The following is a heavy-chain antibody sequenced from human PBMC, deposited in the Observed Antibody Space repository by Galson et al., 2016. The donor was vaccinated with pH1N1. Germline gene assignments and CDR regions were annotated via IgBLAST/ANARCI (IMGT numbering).Heavy chain of an antibody. J-gene: IGHJ3*02. D-gene: IGHD4-17*01. Sequence: QSGAEVKKPGESLKISCKGSGHKFTSSWIGWVRQMPGKGLEWMGIISLVGSLISNRPSFQGQVPISADKSVNIVYLEWGSLKASDTAMYYCARQNDYGDYRGDAFDIWGQGTMVTVSS. CDR1: GHKFTSSW. V-gene: IGHV5-51*01. CDR2: ISLVGSLI. CDR3: ARQNDYGDYRGDAFDI.